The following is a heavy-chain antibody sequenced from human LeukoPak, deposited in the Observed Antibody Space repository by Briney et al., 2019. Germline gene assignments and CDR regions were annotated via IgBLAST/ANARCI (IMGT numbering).Heavy chain of an antibody. J-gene: IGHJ3*02. Sequence: SETLSLTCTVSGGSIRSYYWSWIRQPPGKGLEWIGYLDYSGSTHYNPSLRGRVTISVDTPKNQFSLKLSSVTAADTAVYYCARAPWAYGNYVHAFDIWGQGTMVAVSS. CDR1: GGSIRSYY. CDR2: LDYSGST. CDR3: ARAPWAYGNYVHAFDI. D-gene: IGHD4-11*01. V-gene: IGHV4-59*01.